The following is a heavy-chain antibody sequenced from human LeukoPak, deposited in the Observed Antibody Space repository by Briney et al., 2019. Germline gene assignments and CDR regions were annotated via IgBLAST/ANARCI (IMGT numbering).Heavy chain of an antibody. CDR3: AKDTLDTSGYCFDY. Sequence: PGRSLRLSCAASGFIFSNYAMHWVRPAPGKGLEWVAFIWYNGTNKYYADSVKGRFTISRDNSKNTLYLQMNSLRAEDTAVYYCAKDTLDTSGYCFDYWGQGTLVTVSS. V-gene: IGHV3-33*06. CDR1: GFIFSNYA. D-gene: IGHD3-22*01. J-gene: IGHJ4*02. CDR2: IWYNGTNK.